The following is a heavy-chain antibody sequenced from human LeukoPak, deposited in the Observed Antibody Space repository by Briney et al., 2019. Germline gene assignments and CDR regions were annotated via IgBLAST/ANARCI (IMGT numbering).Heavy chain of an antibody. CDR2: INTSGGGT. J-gene: IGHJ5*02. CDR3: ARNWRPDT. D-gene: IGHD3-3*01. Sequence: GGSLRLSCSDSGFTFSTYAMGWVRQSPGKGLEWVSVINTSGGGTYYTESVQGRFTISRDNTKDTLYLQMNSLRVEDTAVYYCARNWRPDTWGQGTLVTVSS. CDR1: GFTFSTYA. V-gene: IGHV3-23*01.